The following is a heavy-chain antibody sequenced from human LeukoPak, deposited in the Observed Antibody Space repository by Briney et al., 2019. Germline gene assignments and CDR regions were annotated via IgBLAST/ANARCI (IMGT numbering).Heavy chain of an antibody. D-gene: IGHD3-22*01. CDR1: GFTFSSYA. CDR3: VRVQDDSSAYGIDY. Sequence: TGGSLRLSCAASGFTFSSYAMNWVRQAPGKGLEFVSYISNSGTIKYNADSVKGRFTISRDNAKNSLYLQTNSLRDEDTAVYYCVRVQDDSSAYGIDYWGQGTLVTVSS. CDR2: ISNSGTIK. V-gene: IGHV3-48*03. J-gene: IGHJ4*02.